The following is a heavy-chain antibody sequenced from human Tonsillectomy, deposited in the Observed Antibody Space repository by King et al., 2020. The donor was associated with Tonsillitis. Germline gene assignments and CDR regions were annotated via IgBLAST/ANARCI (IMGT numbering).Heavy chain of an antibody. V-gene: IGHV1-18*01. CDR2: ISAYNGNT. CDR1: AYTFTIYG. CDR3: ARDPLGYYDSSGYMDY. Sequence: VQLVQSGAEVRKPGDSVKVSCKASAYTFTIYGISWVRQAPGQGLEWMGWISAYNGNTNYAQKLQGRVTMTTDTYTSTAYLELRSLRSDDTAVYYCARDPLGYYDSSGYMDYWGQGTLVTVSS. J-gene: IGHJ4*02. D-gene: IGHD3-22*01.